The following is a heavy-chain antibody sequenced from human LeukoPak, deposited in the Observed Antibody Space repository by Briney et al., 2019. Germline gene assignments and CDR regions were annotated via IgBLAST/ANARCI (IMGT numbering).Heavy chain of an antibody. CDR1: GFTVSSNY. V-gene: IGHV3-53*01. J-gene: IGHJ5*02. CDR2: IYSGGST. D-gene: IGHD3-9*01. CDR3: ARRNRDHYDILTGYYITQGWWFDP. Sequence: PGGSLRLSCAASGFTVSSNYMSWVRQAPGKGLGWVSVIYSGGSTYNADSVKGRFTISRDNSKNTLYLQMNSLRAEDTAVYYCARRNRDHYDILTGYYITQGWWFDPWGQGTLVTVSS.